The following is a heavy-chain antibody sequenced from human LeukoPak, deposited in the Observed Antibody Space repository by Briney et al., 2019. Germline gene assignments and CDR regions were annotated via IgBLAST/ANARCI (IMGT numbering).Heavy chain of an antibody. D-gene: IGHD3-3*01. Sequence: GASVKVSCKVSGYTFTSYGISWVRQAPGQGLEWMGWISAYNGNTNYAQKLQGRVTMTTDISTSTAYMELRSLRSDDTAVYYCARDIDDDFWSGGTTAFDYWGQGTLVTVSS. CDR2: ISAYNGNT. J-gene: IGHJ4*02. CDR1: GYTFTSYG. V-gene: IGHV1-18*01. CDR3: ARDIDDDFWSGGTTAFDY.